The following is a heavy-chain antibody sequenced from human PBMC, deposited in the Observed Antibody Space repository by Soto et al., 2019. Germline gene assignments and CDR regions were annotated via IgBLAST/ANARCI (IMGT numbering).Heavy chain of an antibody. V-gene: IGHV3-48*01. CDR2: ISSSSGTI. J-gene: IGHJ1*01. CDR1: GFTFSDYS. Sequence: GGSLRLSCAASGFTFSDYSMNWVRQAPGKGLEWVSYISSSSGTIKYADSVKGRFAISRDNAKNSLDLQMNSLRVEDTAVYYCARDARGDGYFQHWGQGTLVNVSS. CDR3: ARDARGDGYFQH. D-gene: IGHD3-10*01.